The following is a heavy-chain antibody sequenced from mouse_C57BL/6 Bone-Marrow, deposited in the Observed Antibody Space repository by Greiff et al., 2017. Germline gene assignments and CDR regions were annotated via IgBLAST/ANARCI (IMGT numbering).Heavy chain of an antibody. J-gene: IGHJ3*01. CDR3: AREPWFAY. CDR2: ISYDGSN. Sequence: EVKLMESGPGLVKPSQSLSLTCSVTGYSITSGYYWNWIRQFPGNKLEWMGYISYDGSNNYNPSLKNRISITRDTSKNQFFLKLNSVTTEDTATYYCAREPWFAYWGQGTLVTVSA. CDR1: GYSITSGYY. V-gene: IGHV3-6*01.